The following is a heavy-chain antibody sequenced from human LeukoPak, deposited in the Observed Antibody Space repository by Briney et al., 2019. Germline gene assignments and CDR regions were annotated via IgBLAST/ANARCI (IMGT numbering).Heavy chain of an antibody. D-gene: IGHD6-19*01. V-gene: IGHV3-7*01. J-gene: IGHJ4*02. Sequence: GGSLRLSCAASGFTFSSYAMSWVRQAPGKGLEWVANVNQDGSDKNYVDSVKGRFTISRDNAKNSLYLQMNSLRAEDTAVYFCSACTRSPIAVAGYVYWGQGTLVTVSS. CDR3: SACTRSPIAVAGYVY. CDR2: VNQDGSDK. CDR1: GFTFSSYA.